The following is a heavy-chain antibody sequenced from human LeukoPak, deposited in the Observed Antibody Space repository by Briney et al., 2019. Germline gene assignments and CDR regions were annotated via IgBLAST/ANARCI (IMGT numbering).Heavy chain of an antibody. J-gene: IGHJ4*02. Sequence: GGSLRLSCVVSGFTFNKAWMSWVRQAPGKGLEWVGRIKSRSDGGTIDYASPVKGRFIISRDDSKNTLYLQMNSLKTEDTAVYYCTTSGNFWSQLGSFYWGQGTLVTVSS. CDR3: TTSGNFWSQLGSFY. D-gene: IGHD3-3*01. CDR2: IKSRSDGGTI. CDR1: GFTFNKAW. V-gene: IGHV3-15*01.